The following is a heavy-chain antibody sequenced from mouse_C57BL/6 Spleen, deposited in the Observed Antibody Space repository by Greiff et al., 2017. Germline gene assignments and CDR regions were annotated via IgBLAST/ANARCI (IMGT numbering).Heavy chain of an antibody. V-gene: IGHV1-53*01. CDR3: ARWGDSHFDY. CDR2: ITPSSGGT. D-gene: IGHD3-3*01. Sequence: QVQLQQPGTELVKPGASVKLSCKASGYTFTSYWMHWVKQRPGQGLEWIGNITPSSGGTNYNAKFTSKATLTVDKSSSTAYMQLSSLPSEDAAVYYCARWGDSHFDYWGQGTTLTVSS. CDR1: GYTFTSYW. J-gene: IGHJ2*01.